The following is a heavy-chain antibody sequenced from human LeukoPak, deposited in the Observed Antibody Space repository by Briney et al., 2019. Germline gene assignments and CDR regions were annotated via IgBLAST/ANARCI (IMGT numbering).Heavy chain of an antibody. CDR1: GGSITSSTYY. CDR2: FYYDGRT. V-gene: IGHV4-39*02. CDR3: ARRSGDWAVNWFDP. D-gene: IGHD2-21*02. J-gene: IGHJ5*02. Sequence: SETLSLTCTVSGGSITSSTYYWAWFRQPPGRGLEWIGNFYYDGRTYYNPSLKSRVTISGDTSKNHFSLKLPAVTAADTALYYCARRSGDWAVNWFDPWGQGTLVTVSS.